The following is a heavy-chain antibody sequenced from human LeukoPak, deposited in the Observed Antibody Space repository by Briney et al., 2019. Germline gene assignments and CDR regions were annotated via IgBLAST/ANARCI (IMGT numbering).Heavy chain of an antibody. Sequence: SETLSLTCTVSGGSISSSSYYWGWIRQPPGKGLEWIGSIYYSGSTYYNPSLKSRVTISVDTSKNQFSLKLSSVTAADTAVYYCARMIAAAGTNWSDPWGQGTLVTVSS. CDR2: IYYSGST. J-gene: IGHJ5*02. D-gene: IGHD6-13*01. CDR1: GGSISSSSYY. CDR3: ARMIAAAGTNWSDP. V-gene: IGHV4-39*01.